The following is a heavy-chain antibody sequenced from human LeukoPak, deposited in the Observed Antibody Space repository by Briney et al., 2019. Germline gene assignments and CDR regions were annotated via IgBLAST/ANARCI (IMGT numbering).Heavy chain of an antibody. J-gene: IGHJ2*01. D-gene: IGHD4-23*01. CDR1: GVTLSSYA. Sequence: PGGSLGLSCAASGVTLSSYAMSWARQAPGKGLEWVSGISSSGSGGNTDYADSVKGRFTISRDSSKNTLFLHMNTLRAEDTAIYYCAKDRTVEASYWYFDLWGRGTMVTVSS. V-gene: IGHV3-23*01. CDR3: AKDRTVEASYWYFDL. CDR2: ISSSGSGGNT.